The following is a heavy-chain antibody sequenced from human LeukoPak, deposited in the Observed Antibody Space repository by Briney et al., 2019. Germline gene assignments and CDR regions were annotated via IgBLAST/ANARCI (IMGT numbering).Heavy chain of an antibody. D-gene: IGHD5-12*01. Sequence: PSETLSLTCAVYGGSFSGYYWSWIRQPPGKGLEWIGEINHSGSTNYNPSLKSRVTISVDTSKNQFSLKLSSVTAADTAVYYCARALEMATIDYWGQGTLVTVSS. CDR2: INHSGST. V-gene: IGHV4-34*01. CDR1: GGSFSGYY. CDR3: ARALEMATIDY. J-gene: IGHJ4*02.